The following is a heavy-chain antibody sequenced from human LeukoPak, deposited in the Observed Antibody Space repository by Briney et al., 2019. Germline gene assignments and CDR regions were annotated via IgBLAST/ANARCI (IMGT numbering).Heavy chain of an antibody. D-gene: IGHD7-27*01. Sequence: ASVKVSCKASGYTFTSYYMHWVRQAPGQGLEWMGIINPSGGSTSYAQKFQGRVTMTRDTSTSTVYMELSSLSSEDTAVYYCARFDPLGYYMDVWGKGTTVTISS. CDR1: GYTFTSYY. J-gene: IGHJ6*03. V-gene: IGHV1-46*01. CDR2: INPSGGST. CDR3: ARFDPLGYYMDV.